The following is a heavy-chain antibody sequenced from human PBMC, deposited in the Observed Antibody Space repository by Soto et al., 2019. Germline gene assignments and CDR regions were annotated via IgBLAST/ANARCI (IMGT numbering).Heavy chain of an antibody. V-gene: IGHV1-69*12. CDR1: GGTFSSYA. CDR3: ARGEVGATSSYDRYLDY. D-gene: IGHD1-26*01. J-gene: IGHJ4*02. CDR2: IIPIFGTA. Sequence: QVQLVQSGAEVKKPGSSVKVSCKASGGTFSSYAISWVRQAPGQGLEWMGGIIPIFGTANYAQKFQGRVTITADESTSTAYMELSSLRYEDTAVYYCARGEVGATSSYDRYLDYWGPGTLVTVSS.